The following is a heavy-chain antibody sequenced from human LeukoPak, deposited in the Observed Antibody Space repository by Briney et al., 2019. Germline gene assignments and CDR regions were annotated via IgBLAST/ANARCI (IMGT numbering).Heavy chain of an antibody. J-gene: IGHJ4*02. CDR3: ARARRYRSSWYHDY. CDR2: ISSSSSTI. D-gene: IGHD6-13*01. Sequence: GGSLRLSCAASGFTVSSNYMNWVRQAPGKGLDWVSYISSSSSTIYYADSVKGRFTISRDNANNSLYLQMNSLRDEDTAVYYCARARRYRSSWYHDYWGQGSLVTVSS. CDR1: GFTVSSNY. V-gene: IGHV3-48*02.